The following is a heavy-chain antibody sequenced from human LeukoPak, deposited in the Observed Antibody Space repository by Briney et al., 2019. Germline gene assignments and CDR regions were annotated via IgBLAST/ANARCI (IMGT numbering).Heavy chain of an antibody. CDR1: GYTFTSYG. CDR3: ARYSSTGLYYYDSSGQRLDY. D-gene: IGHD3-22*01. V-gene: IGHV1-18*01. J-gene: IGHJ4*02. Sequence: ASVKVSCKASGYTFTSYGISWVRQAPGQGLEWMGWISAYNGNTNYAQKLQGRFTMTTDTSTSTAYMELRSLRSADTAVYYCARYSSTGLYYYDSSGQRLDYWGQGTLVTVSS. CDR2: ISAYNGNT.